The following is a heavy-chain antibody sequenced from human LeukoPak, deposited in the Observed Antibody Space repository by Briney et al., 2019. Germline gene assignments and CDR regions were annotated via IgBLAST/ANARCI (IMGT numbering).Heavy chain of an antibody. J-gene: IGHJ4*02. Sequence: AGGSLRLFCAASGFPFSSYRMNWVRRAPGMGLQWVSSISSSSSYIDYAHSVQARFPLSRDNAKNSLYLQMNSLRAEDTAVYYCASDLTTPRGSGYWGQGTLVTVSS. D-gene: IGHD3-16*01. CDR3: ASDLTTPRGSGY. CDR2: ISSSSSYI. CDR1: GFPFSSYR. V-gene: IGHV3-21*01.